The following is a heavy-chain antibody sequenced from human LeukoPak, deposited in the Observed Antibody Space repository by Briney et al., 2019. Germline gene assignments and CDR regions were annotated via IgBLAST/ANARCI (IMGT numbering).Heavy chain of an antibody. CDR1: GFTFSSYW. Sequence: TGGSLRLSCAASGFTFSSYWMSWVRQAPGKGLEWVANIKQDGSDKNYVDSVKGRFTISKDNAKNLLSLEMNSLSAEDTAVYYCARDRGGHDWGQGTLVTVSS. CDR2: IKQDGSDK. CDR3: ARDRGGHD. J-gene: IGHJ4*02. D-gene: IGHD4-23*01. V-gene: IGHV3-7*01.